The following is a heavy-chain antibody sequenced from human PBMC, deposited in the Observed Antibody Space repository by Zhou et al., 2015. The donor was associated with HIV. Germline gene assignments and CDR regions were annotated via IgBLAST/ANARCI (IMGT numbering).Heavy chain of an antibody. J-gene: IGHJ5*02. CDR2: FDPEDGET. CDR3: ATGVGYSYGRGNWFDP. CDR1: GYTLTELS. V-gene: IGHV1-24*01. D-gene: IGHD5-18*01. Sequence: QVQLVQSGAEVKKPGASVKVSCKVSGYTLTELSMHWVRQAPGKGLEWMGGFDPEDGETIYAQKFQGRVTMTEDTSTDTAYMELSSLRSEDTAVYYCATGVGYSYGRGNWFDPWGQGTLVTVSS.